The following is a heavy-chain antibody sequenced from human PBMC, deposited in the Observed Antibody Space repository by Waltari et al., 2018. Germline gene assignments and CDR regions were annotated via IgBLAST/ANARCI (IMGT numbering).Heavy chain of an antibody. CDR1: GYTFTSYY. D-gene: IGHD1-26*01. CDR2: INPSGGST. V-gene: IGHV1-46*01. J-gene: IGHJ2*01. CDR3: AREGQVGATSGWYFDL. Sequence: GYTFTSYYMHWVRQAPGQGLEWMGIINPSGGSTSYAQKFQGRVTMTRDTSTSTVYMELSSLRSEDTAVYYCAREGQVGATSGWYFDLWGRGTLVTVSS.